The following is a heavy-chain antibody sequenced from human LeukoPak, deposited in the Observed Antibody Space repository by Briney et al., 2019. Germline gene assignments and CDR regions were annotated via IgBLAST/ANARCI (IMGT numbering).Heavy chain of an antibody. D-gene: IGHD5-24*01. Sequence: SETLSLTCTISGGSISSYYWSWIRQPPGKGLEWIGYIYYSGSTSYNPSLKSRGTILLDTSKNQFSLKLRSVTAGDTAVYYCARHERDVSLDHAFDIWGQGTMVAVSS. CDR1: GGSISSYY. CDR2: IYYSGST. V-gene: IGHV4-59*08. J-gene: IGHJ3*02. CDR3: ARHERDVSLDHAFDI.